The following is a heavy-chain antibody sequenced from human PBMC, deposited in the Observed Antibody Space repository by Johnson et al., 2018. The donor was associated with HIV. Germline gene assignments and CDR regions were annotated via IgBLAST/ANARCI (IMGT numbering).Heavy chain of an antibody. CDR3: AKVVKWLVRDAFDI. Sequence: QVQLVESGGGVVQPGGSLRLSCAASGLTFSSYGMHWVRQAPGKGLEWVAFIRYDGSNKYYADSVKGRFTISRDNSKNTLYLQMNSLRAEDTAVYYCAKVVKWLVRDAFDIWGQGTMVTVSS. V-gene: IGHV3-30*02. J-gene: IGHJ3*02. CDR2: IRYDGSNK. D-gene: IGHD6-19*01. CDR1: GLTFSSYG.